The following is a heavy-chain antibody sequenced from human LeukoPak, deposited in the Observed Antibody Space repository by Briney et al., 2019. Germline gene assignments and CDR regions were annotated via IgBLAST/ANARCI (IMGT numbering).Heavy chain of an antibody. D-gene: IGHD1-26*01. J-gene: IGHJ4*02. CDR2: IYHSGST. CDR3: ARDILGSQTPFDY. Sequence: SETLSLTCTVSGYSISSGYYWGWIRQPPGKGLEWIGSIYHSGSTYYNPSLKSRVTISVDTSKNQFSLKLSSVTAADTAVYYCARDILGSQTPFDYWGQGTLVTVSS. V-gene: IGHV4-38-2*02. CDR1: GYSISSGYY.